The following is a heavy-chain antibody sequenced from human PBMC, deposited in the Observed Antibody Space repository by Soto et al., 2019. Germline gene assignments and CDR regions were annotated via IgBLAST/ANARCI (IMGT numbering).Heavy chain of an antibody. CDR3: ARTSRFDY. J-gene: IGHJ4*02. CDR1: GGSFSAYY. CDR2: INHSGST. V-gene: IGHV4-34*01. D-gene: IGHD6-6*01. Sequence: QVQLQQWGAGLLKPSETLSLTCAVYGGSFSAYYWSWIRQPPGKGLEWIGEINHSGSTNYNPSLKSRVTRSVDTSKNQFSLKLSSVTDADTAVYYCARTSRFDYWGQGTLVTVSS.